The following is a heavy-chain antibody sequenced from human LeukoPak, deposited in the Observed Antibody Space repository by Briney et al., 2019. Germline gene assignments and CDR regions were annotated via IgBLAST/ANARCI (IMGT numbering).Heavy chain of an antibody. CDR3: AKGAVAGPRNQNFDY. V-gene: IGHV3-23*01. D-gene: IGHD6-19*01. CDR1: GFNFSSYA. CDR2: GGPGGDT. J-gene: IGHJ4*02. Sequence: GGSLRLSCAASGFNFSSYAMSWVRQAPGKGLEWVSVGGPGGDTYYAASVRGRFTISRDNSKNTLSLQMNSLRAEDAAVYYCAKGAVAGPRNQNFDYWGQGTLVTVSS.